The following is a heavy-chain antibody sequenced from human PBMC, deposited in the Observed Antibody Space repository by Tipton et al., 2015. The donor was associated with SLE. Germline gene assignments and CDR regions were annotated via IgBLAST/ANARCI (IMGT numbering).Heavy chain of an antibody. D-gene: IGHD5-18*01. CDR3: ARISVDTTMAQRVDYGMDV. J-gene: IGHJ6*02. CDR1: GGSISSDY. V-gene: IGHV4-59*01. Sequence: LRLSCTVSGGSISSDYWTWIRQPPGKGLEWIGSIFYTGSTTYNPSLKSRLTMSVDTPKNQFSLKLTSVTAADTAVYYCARISVDTTMAQRVDYGMDVWDQGP. CDR2: IFYTGST.